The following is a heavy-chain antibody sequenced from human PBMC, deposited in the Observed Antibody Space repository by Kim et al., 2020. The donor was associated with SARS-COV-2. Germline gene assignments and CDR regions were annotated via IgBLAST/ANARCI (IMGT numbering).Heavy chain of an antibody. Sequence: SETLSLTCTVSGGSISSYYWSWIRQPPGKGLDWIGYIYYSGSTNYNPSPKSRVTISVDTSKNQFSLKLSSVTAADTAVYYCARHGVFGQLVDYWGQGTLVTVSS. D-gene: IGHD6-13*01. CDR2: IYYSGST. CDR3: ARHGVFGQLVDY. CDR1: GGSISSYY. J-gene: IGHJ4*02. V-gene: IGHV4-59*08.